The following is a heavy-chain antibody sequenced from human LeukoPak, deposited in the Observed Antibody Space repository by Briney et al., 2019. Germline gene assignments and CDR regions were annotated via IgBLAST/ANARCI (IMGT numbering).Heavy chain of an antibody. Sequence: AGESLKISCKGSGYSFTSYWIGWVRQMPGKGLEWMGIIYPGDSDTRYSPSFQGQVAISADKSISTAYLQWNSLKASDTAKYFCVRYSSTSFFYPMDVWGQGTAVTVSS. J-gene: IGHJ6*02. CDR3: VRYSSTSFFYPMDV. V-gene: IGHV5-51*01. D-gene: IGHD6-6*01. CDR2: IYPGDSDT. CDR1: GYSFTSYW.